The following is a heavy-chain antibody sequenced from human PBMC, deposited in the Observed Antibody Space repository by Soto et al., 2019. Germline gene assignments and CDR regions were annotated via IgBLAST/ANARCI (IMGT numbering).Heavy chain of an antibody. CDR2: ISAYNGNT. CDR1: GYTFTNFC. J-gene: IGHJ4*02. Sequence: GASVKVSCKTSGYTFTNFCLSWVRQAPGQGLEWMGWISAYNGNTNYAQNFQGRVTMTTDTSTSTAYMELRSLKFDDTAVYYCAIGGTPFDYWGQGTLVTVSS. CDR3: AIGGTPFDY. D-gene: IGHD3-16*01. V-gene: IGHV1-18*01.